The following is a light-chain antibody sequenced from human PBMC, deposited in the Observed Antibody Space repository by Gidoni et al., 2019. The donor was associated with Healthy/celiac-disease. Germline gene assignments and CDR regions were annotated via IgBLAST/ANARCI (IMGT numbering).Light chain of an antibody. CDR1: KVGDKY. CDR3: QAWDSSTVV. Sequence: PGQTASITCSGDKVGDKYACWYQQKPGQSPVLVIYQDSKRPSGIPERFSGSNSGNTATLTISGTQAMDEADYYCQAWDSSTVVFGGGTKLTVL. CDR2: QDS. J-gene: IGLJ2*01. V-gene: IGLV3-1*01.